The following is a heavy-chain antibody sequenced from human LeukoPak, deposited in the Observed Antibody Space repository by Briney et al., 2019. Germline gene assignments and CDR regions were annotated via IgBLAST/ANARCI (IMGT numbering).Heavy chain of an antibody. CDR1: GFTFSSHA. Sequence: GGSLRLSCAASGFTFSSHAMHWVRQAPGKGLEYVSAISSNGGSTYYANSVKGRFTISRDNSKNTLYLQMGSLRAEDMAVYYCARGAYSSSWTVFDYWGQGTLVTVSS. V-gene: IGHV3-64*01. D-gene: IGHD6-13*01. CDR2: ISSNGGST. CDR3: ARGAYSSSWTVFDY. J-gene: IGHJ4*02.